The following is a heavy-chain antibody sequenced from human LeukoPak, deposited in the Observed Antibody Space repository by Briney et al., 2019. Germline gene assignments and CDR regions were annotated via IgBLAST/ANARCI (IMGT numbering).Heavy chain of an antibody. CDR2: ILSDGSKE. CDR3: ARDFFPVVDSTWYEIRY. Sequence: GGSLRLSCAASGFTFSNYAMNWVRRAPGKGLEWVAVILSDGSKEFYTDSVKGRFTISRDNSKNTLYLQMDSLRSEDTAVYYCARDFFPVVDSTWYEIRYWGQGTLVTVSS. J-gene: IGHJ4*02. D-gene: IGHD3-9*01. V-gene: IGHV3-30*19. CDR1: GFTFSNYA.